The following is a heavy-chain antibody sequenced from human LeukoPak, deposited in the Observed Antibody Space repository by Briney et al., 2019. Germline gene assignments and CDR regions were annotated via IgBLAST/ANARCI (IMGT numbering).Heavy chain of an antibody. V-gene: IGHV3-30*04. D-gene: IGHD3-16*01. CDR1: GFTFSSYA. CDR3: ARDPGSNYVWGNDYYYYGMDV. Sequence: GGSLRLSCAASGFTFSSYAMHWVRQAPGKGLEWVAVISYDGSNKYYAGSVKGRFTISRDNSKNTLYLQMNSLRAEDTAVYYCARDPGSNYVWGNDYYYYGMDVWGQGTTVTVSS. J-gene: IGHJ6*02. CDR2: ISYDGSNK.